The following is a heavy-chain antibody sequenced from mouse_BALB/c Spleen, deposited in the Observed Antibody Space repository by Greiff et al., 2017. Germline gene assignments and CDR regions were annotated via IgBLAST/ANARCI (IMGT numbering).Heavy chain of an antibody. CDR1: GFTFSSFG. J-gene: IGHJ4*01. CDR3: ARSGITKPNYAMDY. V-gene: IGHV5-17*02. CDR2: ISSGSSTI. D-gene: IGHD2-4*01. Sequence: EVQVVESGGGLVQPGGSRKLSCAASGFTFSSFGMHWVRQAPEKGLEWVAYISSGSSTIYYADTVKGRFTISRDNPKNTLFLQMTSLRSEDTAMYYCARSGITKPNYAMDYWGQGTSVTVSS.